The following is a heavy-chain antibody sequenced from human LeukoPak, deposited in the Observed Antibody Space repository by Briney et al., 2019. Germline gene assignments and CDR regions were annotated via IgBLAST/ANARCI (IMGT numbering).Heavy chain of an antibody. CDR1: GFTFSFYG. Sequence: GGSLRLSCAASGFTFSFYGMHWVRQAPGKGLEWVAVLWYDGSNKYYADSVKGRFTISRDNSKNTLYLQMNSLRAEDTAVYYCARDSVDYWGQGTLVTVSS. J-gene: IGHJ4*02. V-gene: IGHV3-33*08. CDR2: LWYDGSNK. CDR3: ARDSVDY. D-gene: IGHD5/OR15-5a*01.